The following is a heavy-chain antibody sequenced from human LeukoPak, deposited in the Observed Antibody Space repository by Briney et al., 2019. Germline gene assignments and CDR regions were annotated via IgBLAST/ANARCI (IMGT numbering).Heavy chain of an antibody. CDR3: AKVLSGNYGTGLDC. D-gene: IGHD1-26*01. J-gene: IGHJ4*02. CDR2: ITGRAGGI. V-gene: IGHV3-23*01. CDR1: GFTFSSYA. Sequence: RGGPLSLSCAASGFTFSSYAMTCVRQAPGKGLERFSAITGRAGGIDYADAVKVLCTISRDNSRNTLSLQMNTLRVEDTAVYYCAKVLSGNYGTGLDCWGQGTLVIVSS.